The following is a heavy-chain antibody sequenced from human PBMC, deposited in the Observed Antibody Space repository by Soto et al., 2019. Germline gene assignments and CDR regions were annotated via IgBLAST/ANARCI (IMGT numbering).Heavy chain of an antibody. J-gene: IGHJ4*02. CDR2: INTNTGNP. CDR3: ARDGSGYDTVDFDY. V-gene: IGHV7-4-1*01. CDR1: GYTFTSYA. D-gene: IGHD5-12*01. Sequence: QVQLVQSGSELKKPGASVKVSCKASGYTFTSYAMSWVRQAPGQGLEWMGWINTNTGNPTYAQGFTGRFVFSLDTSVSTANLQICSLKAEDTAVYYCARDGSGYDTVDFDYWGQGTLVTVSS.